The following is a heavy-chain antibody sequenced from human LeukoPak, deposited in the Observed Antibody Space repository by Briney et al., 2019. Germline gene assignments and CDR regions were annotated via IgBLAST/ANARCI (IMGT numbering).Heavy chain of an antibody. J-gene: IGHJ4*02. D-gene: IGHD3-22*01. Sequence: SETLSLTCTVSGDSINSLDLWSWVRQPPGQGLEWIGEMYLSGTTHSNPSVKSRVTISIDKSKNQFFLNLSSVAAADTAVYYCAGLVGRYSSGLYYYYFDYWGQGTLVTVSS. CDR3: AGLVGRYSSGLYYYYFDY. CDR1: GDSINSLDL. V-gene: IGHV4-4*02. CDR2: MYLSGTT.